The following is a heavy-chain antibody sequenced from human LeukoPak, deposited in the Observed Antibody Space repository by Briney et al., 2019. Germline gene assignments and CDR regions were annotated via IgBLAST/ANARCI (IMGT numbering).Heavy chain of an antibody. V-gene: IGHV3-30-3*01. J-gene: IGHJ5*02. CDR1: GSTFSSYA. Sequence: GGSLRLSCAASGSTFSSYAMHWVRQAPGKGLEWVAVISYDGSNKYYADSVKGRFTISRDNSKNTLYLQMNSLRAEDTAVYYCARGIGYCSSTSCDNWFDPWGQGTLVTVSS. CDR2: ISYDGSNK. D-gene: IGHD2-2*01. CDR3: ARGIGYCSSTSCDNWFDP.